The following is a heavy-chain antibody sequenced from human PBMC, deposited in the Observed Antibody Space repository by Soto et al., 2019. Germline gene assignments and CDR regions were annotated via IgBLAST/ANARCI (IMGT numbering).Heavy chain of an antibody. CDR1: GFTFSSYS. D-gene: IGHD6-19*01. J-gene: IGHJ3*02. Sequence: EVQLVESGGGLVQPGGSLRLSCAASGFTFSSYSMNWVRQAPGKGLEWVSYISSSSSTIYYADSVKGRFTISRDNAKNSLYLQMNSLRAEDTAVYYCARGDSSGWYMSAFDIWGQGTMVTVSS. CDR2: ISSSSSTI. CDR3: ARGDSSGWYMSAFDI. V-gene: IGHV3-48*01.